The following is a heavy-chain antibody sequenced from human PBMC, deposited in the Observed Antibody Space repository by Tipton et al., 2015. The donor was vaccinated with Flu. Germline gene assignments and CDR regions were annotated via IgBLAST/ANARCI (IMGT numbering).Heavy chain of an antibody. CDR1: GFTFSSYE. Sequence: SLRLSCAASGFTFSSYEMNWVRQAPGKGLEWVSYISRSGSTIYYADSVKGRFTISRDNTKNSLYLQMNSLRAEDTAVYYCARGRTGYLDYWGQGTLVTVSS. D-gene: IGHD1-1*01. CDR2: ISRSGSTI. J-gene: IGHJ4*02. CDR3: ARGRTGYLDY. V-gene: IGHV3-48*03.